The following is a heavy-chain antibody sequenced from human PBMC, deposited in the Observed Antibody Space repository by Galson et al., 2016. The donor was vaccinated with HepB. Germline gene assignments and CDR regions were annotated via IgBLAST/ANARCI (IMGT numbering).Heavy chain of an antibody. J-gene: IGHJ4*02. CDR3: ARVDLLGLFDY. CDR2: IYHSGST. CDR1: GGSISSSHW. V-gene: IGHV4-4*02. D-gene: IGHD3-16*01. Sequence: LSLTCAVSGGSISSSHWWSWVRQPPGKGLEWIGEIYHSGSTKYNPSLKSRVTISLDKSKNQFSLKQTSVTAADTAVYYCARVDLLGLFDYWGQGTLVTVSS.